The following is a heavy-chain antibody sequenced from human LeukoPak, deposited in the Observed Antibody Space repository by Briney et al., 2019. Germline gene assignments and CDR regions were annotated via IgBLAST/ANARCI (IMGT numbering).Heavy chain of an antibody. Sequence: SETLSLTCTVSGGSISSSSYYWGWIRQPPGKGLEWIGSIYYSGSTYYNPSLKSRVTISVDTSKNQFSLKLSSVTAADTAVYYCARHRHYYDSSGAFDYWGQGTLVTVSS. CDR3: ARHRHYYDSSGAFDY. CDR1: GGSISSSSYY. V-gene: IGHV4-39*07. J-gene: IGHJ4*02. D-gene: IGHD3-22*01. CDR2: IYYSGST.